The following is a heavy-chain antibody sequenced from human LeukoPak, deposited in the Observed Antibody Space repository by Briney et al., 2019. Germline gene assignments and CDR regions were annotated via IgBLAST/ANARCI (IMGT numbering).Heavy chain of an antibody. Sequence: PGGSLRLSCAASGLTFSSHWMYWVRQAPGKGLVWVSRITNDGSSTTYADSVKGRFTISRDNAKNSLYLQMNSPRDEDTAVYYCARLTSATVTYDYWGQGTLVTVPS. J-gene: IGHJ4*02. CDR1: GLTFSSHW. D-gene: IGHD4-17*01. CDR2: ITNDGSST. V-gene: IGHV3-74*01. CDR3: ARLTSATVTYDY.